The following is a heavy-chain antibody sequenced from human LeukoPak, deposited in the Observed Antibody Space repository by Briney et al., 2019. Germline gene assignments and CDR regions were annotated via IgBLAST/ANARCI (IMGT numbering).Heavy chain of an antibody. J-gene: IGHJ4*02. CDR3: ARGLQLRLFCFVY. CDR1: GFTFSSYA. D-gene: IGHD5-18*01. Sequence: GSLRLSCAASGFTFSSYAVRWVRQAPGKGLEWVAVISYDGSNKNYADSVKGRFTISRDNPKDPLDLQMNSLRAEDTAVYYCARGLQLRLFCFVYWGQGTLVTVSS. V-gene: IGHV3-30*01. CDR2: ISYDGSNK.